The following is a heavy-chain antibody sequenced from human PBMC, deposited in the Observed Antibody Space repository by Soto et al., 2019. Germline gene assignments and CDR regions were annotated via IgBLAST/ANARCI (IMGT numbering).Heavy chain of an antibody. D-gene: IGHD5-18*01. Sequence: PSETLSLTCTVSGGSISSYYWSWIRQPPGKGPEWIGYIYYSGSTKYNPSLKSRVTISVDTSKNQFSLKLSSVTAADTAVYYCTGAVVDTAMVIPLYYFDYWGQETLVTVSS. CDR2: IYYSGST. CDR3: TGAVVDTAMVIPLYYFDY. J-gene: IGHJ4*02. V-gene: IGHV4-59*12. CDR1: GGSISSYY.